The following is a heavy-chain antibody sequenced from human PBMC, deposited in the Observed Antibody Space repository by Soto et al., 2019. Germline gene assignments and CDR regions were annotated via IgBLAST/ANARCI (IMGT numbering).Heavy chain of an antibody. CDR2: IKQDGSEK. CDR3: HVGISDAFDF. Sequence: QAGGSLRLSCAASGFTFSSYWMSWVRQAPGKGLEWVAHIKQDGSEKYYADSVKGRFIISRDNAKNSLYLQMSSLRAEDTAVYYCHVGISDAFDFWGLGTMVTVSS. V-gene: IGHV3-7*01. D-gene: IGHD1-26*01. CDR1: GFTFSSYW. J-gene: IGHJ3*01.